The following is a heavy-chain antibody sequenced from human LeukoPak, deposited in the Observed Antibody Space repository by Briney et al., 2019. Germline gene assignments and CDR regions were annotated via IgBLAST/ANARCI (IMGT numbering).Heavy chain of an antibody. CDR2: IKQDGSEK. CDR1: GFTFSSYW. V-gene: IGHV3-7*01. Sequence: GGSLRLSCAASGFTFSSYWMSWVRQAPGKGLEWVANIKQDGSEKYYVDSVKGRFTISRNNTKNSLFLQMNSLRAEDTAVYYCAREAGTGDYWGQGTLVTVSS. D-gene: IGHD3-10*01. J-gene: IGHJ4*02. CDR3: AREAGTGDY.